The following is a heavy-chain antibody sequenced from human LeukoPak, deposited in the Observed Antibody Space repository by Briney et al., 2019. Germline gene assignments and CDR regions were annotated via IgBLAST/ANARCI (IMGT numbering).Heavy chain of an antibody. Sequence: PSETLSLTCTVSGGSISSSSYYWGWIRQPPGKGLEWIGSIYYSGSTYYNPSLKSRVTISVDTSKNQFSLKLSSVTAADTAVYYCASITMVRGVKDYYYMDVWGKGTTVTVSS. V-gene: IGHV4-39*07. CDR1: GGSISSSSYY. J-gene: IGHJ6*03. CDR3: ASITMVRGVKDYYYMDV. CDR2: IYYSGST. D-gene: IGHD3-10*01.